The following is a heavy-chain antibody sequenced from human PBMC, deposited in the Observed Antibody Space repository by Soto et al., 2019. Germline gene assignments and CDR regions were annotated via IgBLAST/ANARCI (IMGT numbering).Heavy chain of an antibody. J-gene: IGHJ4*02. Sequence: EVQLLESGGGLVQPGGSLRLSCAASGFTFSNYAMTWVRQAPGKGLEWVSVITGSGGGTYFVDSVKGRFTIPRDNSKNTVYLQMKSLRAEDTAVYYCAKRPLTAAGFDYWGQGTMVTVSS. CDR3: AKRPLTAAGFDY. CDR2: ITGSGGGT. D-gene: IGHD6-13*01. CDR1: GFTFSNYA. V-gene: IGHV3-23*01.